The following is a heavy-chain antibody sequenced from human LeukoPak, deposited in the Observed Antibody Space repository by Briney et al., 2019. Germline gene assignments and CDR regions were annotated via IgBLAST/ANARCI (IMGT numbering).Heavy chain of an antibody. D-gene: IGHD6-13*01. CDR2: INHSGST. CDR1: GGSFSGYY. CDR3: ARIPSRYSSSWYTGLGFDP. Sequence: SETLSLTCAVYGGSFSGYYWSWIRQPPGKGLEWIGEINHSGSTNYNPSLKSRVTISVDTSKNQFSLKLSSVTAADTAVYYRARIPSRYSSSWYTGLGFDPWGQGTLVTVSS. J-gene: IGHJ5*02. V-gene: IGHV4-34*01.